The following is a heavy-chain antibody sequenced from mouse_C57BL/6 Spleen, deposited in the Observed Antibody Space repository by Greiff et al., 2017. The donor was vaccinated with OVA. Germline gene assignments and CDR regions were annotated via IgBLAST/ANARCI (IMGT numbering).Heavy chain of an antibody. CDR3: AREGVTTVVDT. V-gene: IGHV3-6*01. D-gene: IGHD1-1*01. Sequence: ESGPGLVKPSQSLSLTCSVTGYSITSGYYWNWIRQFPGNKLEWMGYISYDGSNNYNPSLKNRISITRDTSKNQFFLKLNSVTTEDTATYYCAREGVTTVVDTWGQGTTLTVSS. CDR2: ISYDGSN. J-gene: IGHJ2*01. CDR1: GYSITSGYY.